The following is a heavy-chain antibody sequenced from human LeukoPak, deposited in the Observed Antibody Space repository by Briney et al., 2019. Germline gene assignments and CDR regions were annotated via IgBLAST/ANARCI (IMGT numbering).Heavy chain of an antibody. CDR1: GFTFSSYG. V-gene: IGHV3-33*01. D-gene: IGHD4-23*01. Sequence: QPGGALRLSCAASGFTFSSYGMHWGRQAPGEGLGWVGDIWYDGSRKYYADAVKGRFTIPRENAKNKLYPEVDSLRAEDTAVYYCARAWAHDINSQLGAFDIWGQGSMVTVPS. J-gene: IGHJ3*02. CDR3: ARAWAHDINSQLGAFDI. CDR2: IWYDGSRK.